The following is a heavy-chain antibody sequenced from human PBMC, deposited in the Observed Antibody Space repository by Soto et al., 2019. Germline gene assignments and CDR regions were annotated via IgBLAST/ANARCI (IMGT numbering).Heavy chain of an antibody. V-gene: IGHV1-46*01. D-gene: IGHD6-6*01. CDR3: KKGFVTRQLPNHFYDGMDC. CDR2: IDPSDGST. J-gene: IGHJ6*02. Sequence: QEHLVQSGAEVKKPGASVTVSCQASGYLFSTYSVHWVRHAPGQALQWMGVIDPSDGSTIYAQQFQDRITLTSDTSARTVLLGLTSVTLDDTSIYDCKKGFVTRQLPNHFYDGMDCWGQGTTVTVSS. CDR1: GYLFSTYS.